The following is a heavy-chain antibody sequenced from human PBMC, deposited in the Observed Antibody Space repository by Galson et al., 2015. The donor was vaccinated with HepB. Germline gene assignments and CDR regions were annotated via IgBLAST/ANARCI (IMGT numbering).Heavy chain of an antibody. Sequence: SLRLSCAASGFTFSSYEMNWVRQAPGKGLEWVSYISSSGSTIYYADSAKGRFTISRDNAKNSLYLQMNSLRAEDTAVYYCASPAFKTGATFDYWGQGTLVTVSS. CDR1: GFTFSSYE. CDR2: ISSSGSTI. D-gene: IGHD7-27*01. V-gene: IGHV3-48*03. CDR3: ASPAFKTGATFDY. J-gene: IGHJ4*02.